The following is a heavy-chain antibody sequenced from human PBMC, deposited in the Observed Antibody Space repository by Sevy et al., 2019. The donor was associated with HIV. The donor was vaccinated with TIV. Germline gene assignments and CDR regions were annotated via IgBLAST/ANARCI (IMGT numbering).Heavy chain of an antibody. CDR1: GYTFSSYR. V-gene: IGHV1-18*01. CDR2: ISARNGDT. D-gene: IGHD2-15*01. J-gene: IGHJ4*02. Sequence: ASVKVSCKASGYTFSSYRITWVRQAPGQGPEWIGWISARNGDTNYAQKLQGRVTMTADTSTSTVYMDLRSLRSDDTAVYYCARAYCSGGRCYSLAYWGQGTLVTVSS. CDR3: ARAYCSGGRCYSLAY.